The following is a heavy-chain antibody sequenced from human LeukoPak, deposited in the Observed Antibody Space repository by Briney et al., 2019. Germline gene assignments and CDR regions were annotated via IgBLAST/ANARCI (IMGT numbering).Heavy chain of an antibody. D-gene: IGHD3-22*01. J-gene: IGHJ4*02. CDR1: GGSISSRSYY. V-gene: IGHV4-39*01. Sequence: PSETLSLTCTVSGGSISSRSYYWGWIRQPPGKGLEWIGSVYYSGSTYYNPSLKSRVTISVDTSKNQFSLKLSSVTAADTAVCYCARSGSSSGYLFDYWGQGTLVTVSS. CDR2: VYYSGST. CDR3: ARSGSSSGYLFDY.